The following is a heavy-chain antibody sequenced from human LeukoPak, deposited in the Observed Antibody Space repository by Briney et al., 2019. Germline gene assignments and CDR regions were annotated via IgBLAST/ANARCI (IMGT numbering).Heavy chain of an antibody. Sequence: ASVTVSFKASGYTFTSYDINWVRQATGQGLEWMGWMNPNSGNTGYAQKFQGRVTITRNTSISTAYMELSSLRSEDTAVYYCARGEYSSGDDAFDIWGQGTMVTVSS. V-gene: IGHV1-8*03. D-gene: IGHD6-19*01. J-gene: IGHJ3*02. CDR3: ARGEYSSGDDAFDI. CDR2: MNPNSGNT. CDR1: GYTFTSYD.